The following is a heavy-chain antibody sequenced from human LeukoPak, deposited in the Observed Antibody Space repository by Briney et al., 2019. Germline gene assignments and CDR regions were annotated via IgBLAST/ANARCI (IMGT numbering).Heavy chain of an antibody. Sequence: GSLRLSCAESGFTFSNAWMSWVRQPPGKGLEWIGYIYYSGSTNYNPSLKSRVTISVDTSKNQFSLKLSSVTAADTAVYYCARGLSVAGDAFDIWGQGTMVTVSS. J-gene: IGHJ3*02. CDR1: GFTFSNAW. D-gene: IGHD6-19*01. CDR2: IYYSGST. V-gene: IGHV4-59*01. CDR3: ARGLSVAGDAFDI.